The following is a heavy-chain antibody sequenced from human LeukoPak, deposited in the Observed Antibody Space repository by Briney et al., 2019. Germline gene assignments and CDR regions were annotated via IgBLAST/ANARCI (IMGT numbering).Heavy chain of an antibody. CDR2: IKQDGSEK. V-gene: IGHV3-7*01. CDR1: GFTFSSYW. CDR3: ARDIYSGYAFYFDY. Sequence: PGGSLRLSCAASGFTFSSYWMSWVRQAPGKGLEWVANIKQDGSEKYYVDSVNGRFTISRDNAKNSLYLQMNSLRAEETAVYYCARDIYSGYAFYFDYWGQGTLVTVSS. J-gene: IGHJ4*02. D-gene: IGHD5-12*01.